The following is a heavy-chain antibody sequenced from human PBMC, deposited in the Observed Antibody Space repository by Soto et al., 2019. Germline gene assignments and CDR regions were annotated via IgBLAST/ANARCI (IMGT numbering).Heavy chain of an antibody. V-gene: IGHV4-4*02. CDR1: GGSISSSNW. Sequence: QVQLQESGPGLVKPSGTLSLTCAVSGGSISSSNWWSWVRQPPGKGLEWIGEIYHSGSTNYNPSLTSRVTISVDKSKNQFSLKLSSVTAADTAVYYSARSPYSSSWYRGWFDPWGQGTLVTVSS. CDR2: IYHSGST. D-gene: IGHD6-13*01. CDR3: ARSPYSSSWYRGWFDP. J-gene: IGHJ5*02.